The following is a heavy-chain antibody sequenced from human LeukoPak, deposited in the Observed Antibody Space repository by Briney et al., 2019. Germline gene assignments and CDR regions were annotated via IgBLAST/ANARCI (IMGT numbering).Heavy chain of an antibody. J-gene: IGHJ4*02. D-gene: IGHD2-2*01. CDR3: AKDAPVNIVVVPAANS. CDR1: GFTFSSYA. V-gene: IGHV3-23*01. Sequence: GGSLRLSCAASGFTFSSYAMSWVRQAPGQGLEWVSAISGSGGSTYYADSVKGRFTISRDNSKNTLYLQMTSLRAEDTAVYYCAKDAPVNIVVVPAANSWGQGTLVTVSS. CDR2: ISGSGGST.